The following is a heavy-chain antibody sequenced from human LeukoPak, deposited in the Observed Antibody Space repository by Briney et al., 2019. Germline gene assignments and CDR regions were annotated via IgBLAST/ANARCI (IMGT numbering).Heavy chain of an antibody. D-gene: IGHD4-23*01. CDR3: ARVGVDYSGNIIKYYFDY. V-gene: IGHV4-59*01. CDR2: VYYSGTT. CDR1: GGSISSYY. Sequence: SETLSLTCTVSGGSISSYYWSWIRQPPGKGLEWIGYVYYSGTTNYNPSLKSRVVISVDTSKDQFSLKLSPVIAADTAVYYCARVGVDYSGNIIKYYFDYWGQGTLVTVSS. J-gene: IGHJ4*02.